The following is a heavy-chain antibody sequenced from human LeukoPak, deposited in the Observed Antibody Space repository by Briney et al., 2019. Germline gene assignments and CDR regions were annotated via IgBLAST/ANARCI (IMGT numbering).Heavy chain of an antibody. CDR1: GFTFSSYA. V-gene: IGHV4-59*01. CDR2: IYYSGST. Sequence: GSLRLSCAASGFTFSSYATSWIRQPPGKGLEWIGYIYYSGSTNYNPSLKSRVTISVDTSKNQFSLKLSSVTAADTAVYYCATTDYWGQGTLVTVSS. J-gene: IGHJ4*02. CDR3: ATTDY.